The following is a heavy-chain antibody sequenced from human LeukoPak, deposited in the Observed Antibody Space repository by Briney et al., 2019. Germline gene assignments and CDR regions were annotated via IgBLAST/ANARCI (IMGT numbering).Heavy chain of an antibody. J-gene: IGHJ3*02. V-gene: IGHV3-21*01. CDR2: ISSSSSYI. Sequence: GGSLRLSCAASGFTFSSYGMSWVRQAPGKGLEWVSSISSSSSYIYYADSVKGRFTISRDNAKNSLYLQMNSLRAEDTAVYYCARVQGLIGSYAFDIWGQGTMVTVSS. CDR3: ARVQGLIGSYAFDI. CDR1: GFTFSSYG. D-gene: IGHD3-16*01.